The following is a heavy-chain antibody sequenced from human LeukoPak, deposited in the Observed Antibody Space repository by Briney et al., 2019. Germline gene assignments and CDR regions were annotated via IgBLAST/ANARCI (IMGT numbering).Heavy chain of an antibody. J-gene: IGHJ4*02. CDR1: GFTFNMYW. CDR3: ARGFLGSCSGGSCYSGY. CDR2: INTDGSIS. Sequence: GGSLRLSCAASGFTFNMYWIHWVRQRPGKGLVWVARINTDGSISDYADSVKGRFTISRDNAKNTLYLQMNSLRVEDTAVYYCARGFLGSCSGGSCYSGYWGQGTLVAVSS. D-gene: IGHD2-15*01. V-gene: IGHV3-74*01.